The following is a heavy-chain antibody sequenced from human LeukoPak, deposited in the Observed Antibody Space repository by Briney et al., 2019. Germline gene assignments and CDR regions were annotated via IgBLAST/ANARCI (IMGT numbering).Heavy chain of an antibody. CDR2: ISGSGGST. Sequence: GGSLRLSCAASGFSFSSYAMSWVRQAPGKGLEWVSAISGSGGSTYYADSVKGRFTISRDNSKNTLYLQMNSLRAEDTAVYYCAKAVAGTLDAFDIWGQGTMVTVSS. V-gene: IGHV3-23*01. CDR3: AKAVAGTLDAFDI. J-gene: IGHJ3*02. CDR1: GFSFSSYA. D-gene: IGHD6-19*01.